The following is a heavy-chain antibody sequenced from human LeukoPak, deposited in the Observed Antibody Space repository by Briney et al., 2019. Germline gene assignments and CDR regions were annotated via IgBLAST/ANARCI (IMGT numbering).Heavy chain of an antibody. CDR2: ISWNSGSI. J-gene: IGHJ4*02. CDR1: GLTFDDYA. Sequence: PGGSLRLSCAAAGLTFDDYAMHLVRQAPGKGLEWVSGISWNSGSIGYADSVKGRFTISRDNAKNSLYLQMNSLRAEDTALYYCAKDREPDLPGTLDYWGQGTLVTVSS. CDR3: AKDREPDLPGTLDY. V-gene: IGHV3-9*01. D-gene: IGHD1-14*01.